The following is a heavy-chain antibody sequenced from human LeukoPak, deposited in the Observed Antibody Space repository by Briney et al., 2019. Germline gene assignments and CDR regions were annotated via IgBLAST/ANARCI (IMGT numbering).Heavy chain of an antibody. D-gene: IGHD4/OR15-4a*01. CDR1: GFTFNTYW. V-gene: IGHV3-7*01. CDR3: ARRAGAYSHPYDY. Sequence: GGSLRLSCAASGFTFNTYWVTWVRQAPGKGLEWVANIKQDGSEKYYVDSVKGRFTISRDNAKNSLYLEMNSLKAEDTAVYYCARRAGAYSHPYDYWGQGTLVTVSS. CDR2: IKQDGSEK. J-gene: IGHJ4*02.